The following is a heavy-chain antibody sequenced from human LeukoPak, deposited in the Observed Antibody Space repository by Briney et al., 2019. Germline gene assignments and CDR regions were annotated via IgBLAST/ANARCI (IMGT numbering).Heavy chain of an antibody. V-gene: IGHV3-21*01. CDR2: ISSSSTYI. Sequence: PGGSLRLSCAASGFTFSSYSMNWVRQAPGKGLEWVSSISSSSTYIYYADSVKGRFNISRDNAKTSLYLQMNSLRAEDTAVYYCARSRVSSSRDGDAFDIWGQGTLVTVSS. CDR1: GFTFSSYS. CDR3: ARSRVSSSRDGDAFDI. J-gene: IGHJ3*02. D-gene: IGHD6-13*01.